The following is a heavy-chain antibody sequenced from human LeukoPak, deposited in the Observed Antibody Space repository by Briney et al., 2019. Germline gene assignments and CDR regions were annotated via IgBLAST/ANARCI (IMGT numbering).Heavy chain of an antibody. CDR3: ARSADSSGWSFFDY. J-gene: IGHJ4*02. Sequence: SETLSLTCTVSRGPITSGAYYWSWIRQPAGKGLEWIGRVHTSGSTNYNPSLESRVTISIDTSKNQFSLKLSSVTAADTAVYYCARSADSSGWSFFDYWGQGTLVTVSS. CDR2: VHTSGST. D-gene: IGHD6-19*01. V-gene: IGHV4-61*02. CDR1: RGPITSGAYY.